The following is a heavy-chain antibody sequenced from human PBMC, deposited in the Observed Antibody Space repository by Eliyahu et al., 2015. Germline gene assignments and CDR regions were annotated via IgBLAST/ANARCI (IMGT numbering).Heavy chain of an antibody. CDR3: VKSNRHFHDTSGSIFDY. CDR2: ISGNGDIT. Sequence: EVQLVESEGGLVQPGGSLRXXGXASGXPFXYXXMHWVRQAPGNGLEYVSAISGNGDITYYADSVKGRFTISRDNSKNTLYLQMSSLRAEDTAVYYCVKSNRHFHDTSGSIFDYWGQGTLVTVSS. D-gene: IGHD3-22*01. V-gene: IGHV3-64D*06. J-gene: IGHJ4*02. CDR1: GXPFXYXX.